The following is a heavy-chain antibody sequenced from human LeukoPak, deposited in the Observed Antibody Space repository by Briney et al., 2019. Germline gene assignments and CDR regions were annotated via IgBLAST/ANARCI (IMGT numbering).Heavy chain of an antibody. CDR2: INHSGYT. J-gene: IGHJ4*02. V-gene: IGHV4-34*01. CDR3: TRMTTGHDY. CDR1: GVSFNDYY. Sequence: PSETLSLTCAVSGVSFNDYYWSWVRQTPGKGLEWIGEINHSGYTNDSPSLKSRVTLSIDTSRKQFPLNLRSVTVADTGIYYCTRMTTGHDYWGQGTLVTVSS. D-gene: IGHD4-17*01.